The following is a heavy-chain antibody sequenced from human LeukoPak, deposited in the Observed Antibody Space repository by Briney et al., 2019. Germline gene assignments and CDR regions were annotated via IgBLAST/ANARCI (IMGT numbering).Heavy chain of an antibody. CDR3: AREGEYFGEFDI. CDR1: GFTVSGNS. Sequence: GGSLRLSCAASGFTVSGNSVSWVRQPPGKGLEWVSVIYRIDTTYYAASVEGRFTISRDTSKNTVYLQMNSLGVEDTAVYYCAREGEYFGEFDIWGQGTLVTVSS. D-gene: IGHD3-10*01. J-gene: IGHJ4*02. CDR2: IYRIDTT. V-gene: IGHV3-53*01.